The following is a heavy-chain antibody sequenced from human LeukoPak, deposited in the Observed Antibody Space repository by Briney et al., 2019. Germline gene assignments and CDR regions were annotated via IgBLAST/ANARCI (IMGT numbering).Heavy chain of an antibody. J-gene: IGHJ4*02. CDR3: ARDRGIGCSSTSCYYY. D-gene: IGHD2-2*01. CDR2: ISAYNGNT. V-gene: IGHV1-18*01. Sequence: ASVKVSCKASGYTFTSYGISWVRQAPGQGLEWMGWISAYNGNTNYAQKLQGRVTMTTDTSTSTAYMELRSLRSDDPAVYYCARDRGIGCSSTSCYYYWGQGTLVTVSS. CDR1: GYTFTSYG.